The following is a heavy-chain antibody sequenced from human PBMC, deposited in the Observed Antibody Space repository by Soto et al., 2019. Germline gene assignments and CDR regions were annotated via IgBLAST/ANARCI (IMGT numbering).Heavy chain of an antibody. J-gene: IGHJ6*03. CDR2: IYYSGST. D-gene: IGHD6-13*01. Sequence: PSETLSLTCTVSGGSISSYYWIWIRQPPGKGLEWIGYIYYSGSTNYNPSLKSRVTISVDTSKNQFSLKLSSVTAADTAVYYCARRRYSRGHKGYYYYMDVGEKGTTVTVS. CDR3: ARRRYSRGHKGYYYYMDV. V-gene: IGHV4-59*01. CDR1: GGSISSYY.